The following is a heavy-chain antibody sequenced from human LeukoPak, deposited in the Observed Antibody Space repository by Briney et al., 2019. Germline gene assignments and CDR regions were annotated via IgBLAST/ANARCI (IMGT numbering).Heavy chain of an antibody. J-gene: IGHJ4*02. CDR1: GGSFSGYY. D-gene: IGHD2-2*01. CDR3: ARGRCSSTSCYRSNQFDY. Sequence: SETLSLTCAVDGGSFSGYYWSWIRQPPGKGLEWIGEINHSGSTNYNPSLKSRVTISVDTSKNQFSLKLSSVTAADTAVYYCARGRCSSTSCYRSNQFDYWGQGTLVTVSS. CDR2: INHSGST. V-gene: IGHV4-34*01.